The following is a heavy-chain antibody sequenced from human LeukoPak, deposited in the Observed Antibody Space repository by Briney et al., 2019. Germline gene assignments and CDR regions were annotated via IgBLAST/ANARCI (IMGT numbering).Heavy chain of an antibody. J-gene: IGHJ4*02. CDR1: GYTFTSYD. CDR2: MKPNSGNT. D-gene: IGHD3-16*02. V-gene: IGHV1-8*01. CDR3: ARAKNSYDYVGGSYRYTGTSFDS. Sequence: ASVKVSCKASGYTFTSYDINWVRQATGQRLKWLGWMKPNSGNTGYAQKFQGRVTMTRNTSISTAYMELSRLRSEDTAVYYCARAKNSYDYVGGSYRYTGTSFDSGGQETRVTVS.